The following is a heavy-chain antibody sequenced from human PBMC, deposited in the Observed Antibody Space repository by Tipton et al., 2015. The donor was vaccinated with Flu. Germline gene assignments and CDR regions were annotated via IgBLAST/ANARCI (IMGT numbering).Heavy chain of an antibody. Sequence: LSLTCTVSGGSVSSGSYYWSWIRQPPGKGLEWIGYIYYSGSTNYNPSLKSRVTISVDTSKNQFSLKLSSVTAADTAVYYCARDQVSPHLTYGMDVWGQGTTVTVAS. D-gene: IGHD2-21*01. V-gene: IGHV4-61*01. CDR3: ARDQVSPHLTYGMDV. J-gene: IGHJ6*02. CDR2: IYYSGST. CDR1: GGSVSSGSYY.